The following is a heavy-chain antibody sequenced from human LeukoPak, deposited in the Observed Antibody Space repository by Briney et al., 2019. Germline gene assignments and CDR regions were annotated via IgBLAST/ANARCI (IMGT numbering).Heavy chain of an antibody. V-gene: IGHV4-59*01. Sequence: PPETLSLTCTVSGGSISSYYWSWIRQPPGKGLEWIGYIYYSGSTNYNSSLKSRVTISVDTSKNQLSLKLSSVTAADTAVYYCASSRRYCGGDCWVDYWGQGTLVTVSS. CDR2: IYYSGST. J-gene: IGHJ4*02. D-gene: IGHD2-21*02. CDR3: ASSRRYCGGDCWVDY. CDR1: GGSISSYY.